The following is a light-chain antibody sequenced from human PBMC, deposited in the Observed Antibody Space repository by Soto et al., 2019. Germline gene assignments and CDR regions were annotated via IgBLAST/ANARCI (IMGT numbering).Light chain of an antibody. CDR3: AAWDDSLNGLV. CDR2: RNN. V-gene: IGLV1-44*01. CDR1: SSNTGSNT. Sequence: QSVLTQPPSASGTPGQRVTISCSGSSSNTGSNTVNWYQQLPGTAPKLLIYRNNQRPSGVPDRFSGSKSGTSASLAISGLQSEDEADYYCAAWDDSLNGLVFGGGTKVTVL. J-gene: IGLJ2*01.